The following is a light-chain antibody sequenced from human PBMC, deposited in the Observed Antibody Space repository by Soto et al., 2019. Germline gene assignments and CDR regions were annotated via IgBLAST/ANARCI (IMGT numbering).Light chain of an antibody. J-gene: IGKJ5*01. V-gene: IGKV3-20*01. CDR1: KRVTTSY. CDR3: QQYDTSLIT. Sequence: EIVLTQSPGTLSLSPGERATLSCRASKRVTTSYLAWYQQKPGQAPRLLIYGTASRATGIPDRFSGSGSGRDFTLTITSLEPEDFAVYYCQQYDTSLITFGQGTRLEI. CDR2: GTA.